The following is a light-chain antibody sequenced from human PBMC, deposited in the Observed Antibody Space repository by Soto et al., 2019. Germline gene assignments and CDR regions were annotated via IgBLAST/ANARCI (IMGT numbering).Light chain of an antibody. J-gene: IGKJ2*01. Sequence: EIVMTQSPAILSVFPGERATLSCRASQSISTKLAWYQQKPGQAPRLLIYGASTRATGIPGRFSGSGSGTEFTLTISSLQSEDFAVYYCQQYNNSLSYTFGQGTKLEIK. V-gene: IGKV3-15*01. CDR1: QSISTK. CDR3: QQYNNSLSYT. CDR2: GAS.